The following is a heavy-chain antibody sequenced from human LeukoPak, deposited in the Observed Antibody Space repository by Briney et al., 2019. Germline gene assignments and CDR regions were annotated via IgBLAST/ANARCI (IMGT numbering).Heavy chain of an antibody. D-gene: IGHD2-2*01. J-gene: IGHJ3*02. CDR3: ASHGTTGCYRSCPFDI. CDR2: IYTSGST. Sequence: SETLSLTCTVSGGSISSYYWSWIRQPAGKGLEWIGRIYTSGSTNYNPSLKSRVTMSVDTSKNQFSLKLSSVTAADTAVYYCASHGTTGCYRSCPFDIWGQGTMVTVSS. CDR1: GGSISSYY. V-gene: IGHV4-4*07.